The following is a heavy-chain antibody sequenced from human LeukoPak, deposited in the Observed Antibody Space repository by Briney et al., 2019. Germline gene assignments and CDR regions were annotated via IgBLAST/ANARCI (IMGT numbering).Heavy chain of an antibody. CDR2: IYPGDSDI. CDR1: GSSFTSYW. J-gene: IGHJ4*02. CDR3: ARLSSPYYYDSSEIYY. D-gene: IGHD3-22*01. V-gene: IGHV5-51*01. Sequence: GASLQICCQGSGSSFTSYWIGCGRQVPGKGLEGMGIIYPGDSDIRYSSSFQGQVTISADQSMSTSFLQASRLTAPNTAMYYCARLSSPYYYDSSEIYYWGQGTLVTVSS.